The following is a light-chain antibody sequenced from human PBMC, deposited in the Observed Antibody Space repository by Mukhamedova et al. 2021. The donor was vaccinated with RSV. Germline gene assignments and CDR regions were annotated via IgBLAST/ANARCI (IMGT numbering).Light chain of an antibody. CDR2: DVS. CDR3: QHFSSYPLS. J-gene: IGKJ3*01. V-gene: IGKV1-13*02. Sequence: WYQRRVHGKPPKLLIYDVSNLDRGVPSRFSGSGSGPEFTLTISSLQPEDFAFYYCQHFSSYPLSFGPGTKVDV.